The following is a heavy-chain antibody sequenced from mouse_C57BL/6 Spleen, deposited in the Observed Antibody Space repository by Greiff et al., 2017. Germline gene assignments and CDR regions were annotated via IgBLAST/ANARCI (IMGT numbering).Heavy chain of an antibody. Sequence: QVQLQQPGAELVKPGASVKMSCKASGYTFTSYWITWVKQRPGQGLEWIGDIYPGSGSTNYNEKFKSKATLTVDTSSSTAYMQRSSLTSEDSAVYYCARSDYSNLWYFDVWGTGTTVTVSS. CDR1: GYTFTSYW. V-gene: IGHV1-55*01. CDR2: IYPGSGST. D-gene: IGHD2-5*01. J-gene: IGHJ1*03. CDR3: ARSDYSNLWYFDV.